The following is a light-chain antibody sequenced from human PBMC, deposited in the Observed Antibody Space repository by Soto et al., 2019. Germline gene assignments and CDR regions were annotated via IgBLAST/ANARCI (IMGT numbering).Light chain of an antibody. CDR3: QQYNSYSPAFT. V-gene: IGKV1-5*03. Sequence: DIQMPQYPSTLSASVGDRVTITCLASQSISSWLAWYQQKPGKAPKLLIYKASSLESGVPSRFSGSGSGTEFTLTISSLQPDDFATYYCQQYNSYSPAFTFGPGTKVDIK. CDR1: QSISSW. CDR2: KAS. J-gene: IGKJ3*01.